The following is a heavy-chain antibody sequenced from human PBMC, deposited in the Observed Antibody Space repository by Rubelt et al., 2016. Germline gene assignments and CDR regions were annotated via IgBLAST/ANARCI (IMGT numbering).Heavy chain of an antibody. J-gene: IGHJ6*02. CDR2: IYYSGST. Sequence: QLQLQESGPGLVKPSETLSLTCTVSGGSISSSSYYWGWIRQPPGKGLEWIGSIYYSGSTYYNPSLHGRVTISVDTSKNQFSLKLSSVTAADTAVYYCARDYDFWSGHYYYGMDVWGQGTTVTVSS. CDR3: ARDYDFWSGHYYYGMDV. D-gene: IGHD3-3*01. CDR1: GGSISSSSYY. V-gene: IGHV4-39*01.